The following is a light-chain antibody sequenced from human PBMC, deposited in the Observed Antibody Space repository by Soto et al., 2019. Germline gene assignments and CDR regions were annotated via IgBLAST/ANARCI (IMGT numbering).Light chain of an antibody. CDR2: GAS. CDR1: QSFSSS. J-gene: IGKJ5*01. CDR3: PPYNNWPPIT. V-gene: IGKV3-15*01. Sequence: EIVMTQSPATLSVSPGERAPLSCRASQSFSSSLAWYQQKPGQAPRLLIYGASTRATGVPARFSGGGSGTEFTLTISSLQSEDFAVYYCPPYNNWPPITFGQGTRLAI.